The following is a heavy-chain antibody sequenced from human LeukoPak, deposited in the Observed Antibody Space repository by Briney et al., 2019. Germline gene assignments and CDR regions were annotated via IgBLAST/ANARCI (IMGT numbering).Heavy chain of an antibody. D-gene: IGHD1-26*01. Sequence: KVSCKASGGTVSSYAISWVRQAPGQGLEWMGGIIPIFGTANYAQKFQGRVTITTDESTSTAYMELSSLRSEDTAVYYCARAPTGQGELPQDNWFDPWGQGTLVTVSS. CDR3: ARAPTGQGELPQDNWFDP. J-gene: IGHJ5*02. CDR1: GGTVSSYA. CDR2: IIPIFGTA. V-gene: IGHV1-69*05.